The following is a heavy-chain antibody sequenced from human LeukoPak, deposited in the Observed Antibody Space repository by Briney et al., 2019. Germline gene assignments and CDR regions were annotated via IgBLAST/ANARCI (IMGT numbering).Heavy chain of an antibody. V-gene: IGHV3-23*01. CDR3: AERPRGSSSWYYFDY. Sequence: PGGSLRLSCAASGFTFSSYAMTWVRQAPGKGLEWVSAISGSGGTTYYADPVKGRFTISRDNSKNTLYLQLNSLRAEDTALYYCAERPRGSSSWYYFDYWGQGTLVTVSS. CDR2: ISGSGGTT. CDR1: GFTFSSYA. D-gene: IGHD6-13*01. J-gene: IGHJ4*02.